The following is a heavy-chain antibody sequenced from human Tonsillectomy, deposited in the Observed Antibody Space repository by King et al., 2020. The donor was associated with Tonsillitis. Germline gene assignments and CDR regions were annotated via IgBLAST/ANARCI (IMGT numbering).Heavy chain of an antibody. CDR3: ARDRDGYIFDY. J-gene: IGHJ4*02. V-gene: IGHV3-33*05. CDR1: GFTFSSYD. Sequence: VQLVESGGGVVQPGRSLRLSCAASGFTFSSYDMYWVLQAPGKGLEWVAVISYDGSNKYYADSVTGRFTISRDNSKNKVYLQMNSLRAEDTAVYYCARDRDGYIFDYWGQGTLVTVSS. CDR2: ISYDGSNK. D-gene: IGHD5-24*01.